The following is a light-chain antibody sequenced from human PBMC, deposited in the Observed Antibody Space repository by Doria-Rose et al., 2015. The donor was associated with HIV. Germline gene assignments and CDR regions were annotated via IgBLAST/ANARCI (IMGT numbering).Light chain of an antibody. J-gene: IGLJ1*01. CDR3: QSYDSRLSVYV. CDR2: GNT. Sequence: QSVLTQPPSVSGAPGQRVAISRTGSSSNIGAGFDVNWYRQLPGTAPKLLIHGNTNRPSGVPDRFSGSKSGTSASLAISGLRAEDEADYHCQSYDSRLSVYVFGTGTKVTVL. CDR1: SSNIGAGFD. V-gene: IGLV1-40*01.